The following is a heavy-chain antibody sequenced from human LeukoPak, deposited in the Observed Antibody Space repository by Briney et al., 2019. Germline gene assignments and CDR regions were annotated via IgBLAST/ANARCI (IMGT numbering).Heavy chain of an antibody. CDR1: GGSISSYY. CDR2: IYYSGST. CDR3: ARGGELLGLAADY. V-gene: IGHV4-59*12. D-gene: IGHD1-26*01. Sequence: PSETLSLTCTVSGGSISSYYWSWIRQPPGKGLEWIGYIYYSGSTNYNPSLKSRVTISVDTSKNQFSLKLSSVTAADTAVYYCARGGELLGLAADYWGQGTLVTVSS. J-gene: IGHJ4*02.